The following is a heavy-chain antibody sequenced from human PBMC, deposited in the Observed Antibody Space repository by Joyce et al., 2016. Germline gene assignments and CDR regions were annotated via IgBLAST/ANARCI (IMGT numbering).Heavy chain of an antibody. Sequence: EVQLVESGGGLVKPGGSLRLSCAASGFTVSSYSRSWDRQAAGKGLEWVSSLRSSSSYIKYTDSVKGRFTISRDNAKNSLYLQMNSLRVEDTAVYYCARSSYTNGIFDYWGQGTLVTVSS. CDR2: LRSSSSYI. J-gene: IGHJ4*02. CDR1: GFTVSSYS. D-gene: IGHD2-8*01. CDR3: ARSSYTNGIFDY. V-gene: IGHV3-21*01.